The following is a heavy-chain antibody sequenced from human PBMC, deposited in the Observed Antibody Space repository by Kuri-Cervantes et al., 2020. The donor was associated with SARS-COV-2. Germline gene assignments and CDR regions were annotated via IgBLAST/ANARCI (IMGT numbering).Heavy chain of an antibody. CDR3: ARTSIAARGWFDP. CDR2: IYPGDSDT. V-gene: IGHV5-51*01. J-gene: IGHJ5*02. CDR1: GYSFTSYW. Sequence: KVSCKGSGYSFTSYWIGWVRQMPGKGLEWMGIIYPGDSDTRYSPSFQGQVTISADKSISTAYLQWSSLKASDTAMYYCARTSIAARGWFDPWGQGTLVTVSS. D-gene: IGHD6-6*01.